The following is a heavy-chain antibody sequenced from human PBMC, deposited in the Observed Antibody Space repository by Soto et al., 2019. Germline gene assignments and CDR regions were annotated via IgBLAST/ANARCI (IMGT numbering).Heavy chain of an antibody. D-gene: IGHD1-26*01. J-gene: IGHJ4*02. Sequence: QVQLVQSGAEVKKPGSSVKVSCKASGGALSSHALSWVRQAPGQGLEWMGSIIPVFHTANYAQKFQVRVTITADKSTTTAYTELSSLRSEDTAVYYCAREGYSGSYFDHWGQGALVTVSS. CDR1: GGALSSHA. CDR2: IIPVFHTA. CDR3: AREGYSGSYFDH. V-gene: IGHV1-69*06.